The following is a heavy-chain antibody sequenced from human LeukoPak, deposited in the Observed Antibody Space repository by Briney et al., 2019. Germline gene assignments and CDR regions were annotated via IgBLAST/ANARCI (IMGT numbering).Heavy chain of an antibody. CDR3: AREWGGYGDYYWFDP. D-gene: IGHD4-17*01. CDR1: GGSISSYY. CDR2: IYYSGST. V-gene: IGHV4-59*12. J-gene: IGHJ5*02. Sequence: SETLSLTCTVSGGSISSYYWSWIRQPPGKGLEWIGSIYYSGSTNYNPSLKRRVTISVDMSKNQFSLKLSSVTAADTAVYYCAREWGGYGDYYWFDPWGQGTLVTVSS.